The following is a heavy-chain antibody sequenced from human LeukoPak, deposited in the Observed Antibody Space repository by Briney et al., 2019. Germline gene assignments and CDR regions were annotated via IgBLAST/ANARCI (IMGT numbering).Heavy chain of an antibody. D-gene: IGHD1-1*01. Sequence: PGGSLRLSCTASGFTFSNYWMHWVRQAPGKGLVWVSRIKSDGSTTTYADSVKGRFTISRDNSKNTLFLQMDSLRAEDSAVYYCAKEKPGTTAFDCWGQGTLVTVSS. V-gene: IGHV3-74*01. CDR2: IKSDGSTT. CDR1: GFTFSNYW. J-gene: IGHJ4*02. CDR3: AKEKPGTTAFDC.